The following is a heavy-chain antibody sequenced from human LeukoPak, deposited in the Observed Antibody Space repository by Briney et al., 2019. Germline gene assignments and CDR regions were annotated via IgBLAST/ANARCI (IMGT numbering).Heavy chain of an antibody. CDR2: IYYSGSS. Sequence: PSETLSLTCTVSGGSISSYYWSWIRQPPGKGLEWIGYIYYSGSSNYNPSLKSRGTISVDTSKNQFSLKLSSVTAADTAVYYCARDVVVTSSPDAFDIWGQGTMVAVSS. CDR1: GGSISSYY. CDR3: ARDVVVTSSPDAFDI. D-gene: IGHD2-21*02. V-gene: IGHV4-59*01. J-gene: IGHJ3*02.